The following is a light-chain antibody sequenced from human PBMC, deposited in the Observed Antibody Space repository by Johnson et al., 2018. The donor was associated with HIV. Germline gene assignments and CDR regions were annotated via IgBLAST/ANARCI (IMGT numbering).Light chain of an antibody. Sequence: QSLLTQPPSVSAAPGQKVTISCSGSSSNIGNKYVSWYQILPGTAPKLLIYKNNRRPSGVPGRFSGSKSGPSASLAISGLQAEDEADYYCAAWDDSLNVLYVFGTGTKVTVL. CDR1: SSNIGNKY. CDR3: AAWDDSLNVLYV. J-gene: IGLJ1*01. CDR2: KNN. V-gene: IGLV1-51*02.